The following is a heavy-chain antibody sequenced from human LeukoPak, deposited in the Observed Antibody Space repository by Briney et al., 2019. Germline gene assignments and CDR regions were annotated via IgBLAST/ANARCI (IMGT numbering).Heavy chain of an antibody. CDR2: IYYSGST. Sequence: PSETLSLTCTVSGGSINNYYWTWIRQPPGKGLEWIGYIYYSGSTNSNPSLKSRVTISVDTSKNQFSLKLSSVTAADTAMYYCARGGGSYGWFDPWGQGTPVTVSS. CDR1: GGSINNYY. V-gene: IGHV4-59*01. CDR3: ARGGGSYGWFDP. D-gene: IGHD1-26*01. J-gene: IGHJ5*02.